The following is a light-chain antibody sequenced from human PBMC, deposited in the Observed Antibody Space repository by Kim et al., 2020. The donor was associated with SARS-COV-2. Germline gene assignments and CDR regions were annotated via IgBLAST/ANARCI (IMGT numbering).Light chain of an antibody. J-gene: IGLJ2*01. CDR3: QTWGTPVV. Sequence: GASVTLTCTLSGTHNYSAIAWHQQRPERGPHFLLKVNRDGSHYRGDGIPDRFSGSSSESERYLTISNLQSDDEADYFCQTWGTPVVFGGGTQLTVL. CDR2: VNRDGSH. CDR1: GTHNYSA. V-gene: IGLV4-69*01.